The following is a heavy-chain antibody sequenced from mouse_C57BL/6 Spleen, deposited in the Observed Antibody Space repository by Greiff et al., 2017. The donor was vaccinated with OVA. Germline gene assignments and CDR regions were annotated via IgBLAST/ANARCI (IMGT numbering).Heavy chain of an antibody. CDR3: ARGPPYYYGSSPYYFDY. Sequence: QVQLQQSGAELVKPGASVKISCKASGYAFSSYWMNWVKQRPGKGLEWIGQIYPGDGDTNYNGKFKGKATLTADKSSSTAYMQLSSLTSEDSAVYFCARGPPYYYGSSPYYFDYWGQGTTLTVSS. V-gene: IGHV1-80*01. CDR1: GYAFSSYW. J-gene: IGHJ2*01. CDR2: IYPGDGDT. D-gene: IGHD1-1*01.